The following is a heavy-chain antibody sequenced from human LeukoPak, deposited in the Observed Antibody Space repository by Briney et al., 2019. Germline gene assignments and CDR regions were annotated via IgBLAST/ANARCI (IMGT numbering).Heavy chain of an antibody. V-gene: IGHV3-74*01. CDR2: MKGDGSGT. Sequence: GGPLRLSCAASGFSIRGYWMPWLRQPPGKGLLGGSRMKGDGSGTNDADCVRGRFTISRDNAKNTLYLQMIGLRAEDTAIYYCVRDGDAYDFDHWGQGILVTVSS. J-gene: IGHJ4*02. D-gene: IGHD5-12*01. CDR3: VRDGDAYDFDH. CDR1: GFSIRGYW.